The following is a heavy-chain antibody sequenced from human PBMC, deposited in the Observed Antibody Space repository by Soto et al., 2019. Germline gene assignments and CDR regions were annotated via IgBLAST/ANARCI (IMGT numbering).Heavy chain of an antibody. V-gene: IGHV1-18*04. CDR1: GYTFTSYG. D-gene: IGHD3-3*01. CDR3: ARDSQKPRITFCSGSSPLDY. Sequence: ASVKVSCKASGYTFTSYGISWVRQAPGQGLEWMGWISAYNGNTNYAQKLQSRVTMPTDTSTSTSYMELKSLRSDDTLVYYCARDSQKPRITFCSGSSPLDYWGQGNLVIVCS. J-gene: IGHJ4*02. CDR2: ISAYNGNT.